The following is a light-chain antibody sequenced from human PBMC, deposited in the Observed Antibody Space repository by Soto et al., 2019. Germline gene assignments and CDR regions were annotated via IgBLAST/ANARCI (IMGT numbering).Light chain of an antibody. V-gene: IGKV1-39*01. J-gene: IGKJ2*01. Sequence: DIQMTQSPSSLSASVGDRVTITCRVSQGVSAYLLWYQQRQGRAPRLLIYSASSLLSGVPSRFSGSGSGTNFTLTISRLQPEDFATYYCQQSYRTPHTFGQGTKLETK. CDR1: QGVSAY. CDR3: QQSYRTPHT. CDR2: SAS.